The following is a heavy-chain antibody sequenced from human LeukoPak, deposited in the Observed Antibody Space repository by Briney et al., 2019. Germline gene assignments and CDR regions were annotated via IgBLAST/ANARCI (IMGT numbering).Heavy chain of an antibody. J-gene: IGHJ4*02. D-gene: IGHD1-26*01. Sequence: GGSLRLSCAASGFTFSSYAMSWVRQAPGKGLEWVSTISGSGGSTYYADSVKGRFTISRDNSKNTLYLQMNSLRAEDTAVYYCAKSDSGSYPLYYFDYWGQGTLVTVSS. CDR3: AKSDSGSYPLYYFDY. V-gene: IGHV3-23*01. CDR1: GFTFSSYA. CDR2: ISGSGGST.